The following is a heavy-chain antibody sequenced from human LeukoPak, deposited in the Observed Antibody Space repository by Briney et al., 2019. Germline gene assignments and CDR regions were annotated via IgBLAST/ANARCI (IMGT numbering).Heavy chain of an antibody. Sequence: SETLSLTCTVSGASISSYYWSWIRQPPGKGLEWIGYIFYSGSTHYSPSLKSRVTISVDTSKNQFSLRLSSVTAADTAVYYCARDLGIAAAIDHWGQGTLVTVSS. J-gene: IGHJ4*02. CDR1: GASISSYY. V-gene: IGHV4-59*01. D-gene: IGHD6-13*01. CDR2: IFYSGST. CDR3: ARDLGIAAAIDH.